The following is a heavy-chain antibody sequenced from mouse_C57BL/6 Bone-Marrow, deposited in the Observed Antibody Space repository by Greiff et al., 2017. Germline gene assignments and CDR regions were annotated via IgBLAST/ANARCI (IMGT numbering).Heavy chain of an antibody. CDR2: INPSTGGT. Sequence: DVQLQESGPELVKPGASVKISCKASGYSFTGYYMNWVKQSPEKSLEWIGEINPSTGGTTYNQKFKAKATLTVDKSSSTAYMQLKSLTSEDSAVYYCARWGLRQGVDYWGQGTTLTVSS. CDR1: GYSFTGYY. J-gene: IGHJ2*01. CDR3: ARWGLRQGVDY. V-gene: IGHV1-42*01. D-gene: IGHD2-4*01.